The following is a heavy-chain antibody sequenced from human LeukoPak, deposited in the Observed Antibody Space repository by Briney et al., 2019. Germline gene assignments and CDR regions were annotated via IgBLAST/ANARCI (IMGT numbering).Heavy chain of an antibody. J-gene: IGHJ4*02. V-gene: IGHV4-30-4*01. D-gene: IGHD3-10*01. CDR3: ARSFGELLPNFDY. Sequence: SETLSLTCTVSGGSISSGDYYWSWIRQPPGKGLEWIGYIYYSGSTYYNPSLKSRVTISVDTSKNQFSLKLSSVTAADTAVYYCARSFGELLPNFDYWGQGTLVTVSS. CDR1: GGSISSGDYY. CDR2: IYYSGST.